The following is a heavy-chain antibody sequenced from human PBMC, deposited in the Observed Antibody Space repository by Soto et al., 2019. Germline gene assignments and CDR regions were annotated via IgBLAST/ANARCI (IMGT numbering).Heavy chain of an antibody. Sequence: GGSLRLSCAASGFTFSDYYMNWIRQAPGKGLEWVSYISSGSDYTNYADSVRGRFTISRDNAKNSLFLQMNSLRAEDSAVYYCVKDGSSGWPYYYGMDVWGQGTTVTVSS. V-gene: IGHV3-11*06. CDR3: VKDGSSGWPYYYGMDV. D-gene: IGHD6-19*01. CDR1: GFTFSDYY. CDR2: ISSGSDYT. J-gene: IGHJ6*02.